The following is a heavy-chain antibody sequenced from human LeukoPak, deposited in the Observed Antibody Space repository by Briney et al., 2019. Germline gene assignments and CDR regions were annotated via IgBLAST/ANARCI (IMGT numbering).Heavy chain of an antibody. CDR1: GGSISSGDYY. CDR3: ARVLSAANAADY. Sequence: SETLSLTCTVSGGSISSGDYYWSWIRQPPGKGLEWIGYIYYSGSTYYNPSLKSRVTILVDTSKNQFSLKLSSVTAADTAVYYCARVLSAANAADYWGQGTLVTVSS. D-gene: IGHD6-13*01. J-gene: IGHJ4*02. CDR2: IYYSGST. V-gene: IGHV4-30-4*08.